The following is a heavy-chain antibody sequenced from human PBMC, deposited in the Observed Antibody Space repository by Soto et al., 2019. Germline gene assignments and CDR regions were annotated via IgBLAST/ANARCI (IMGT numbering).Heavy chain of an antibody. CDR3: ARGSGSSGWHKAVQDY. CDR1: GYTFTSYG. Sequence: ASVKVSCKSSGYTFTSYGMSWGRRGPGQGLEWMGGISAYNGNTNYAQKLQGRVTMTTDTSTSTAYMELRSLRSDDTAVYYCARGSGSSGWHKAVQDYWGQGTLVTVSS. V-gene: IGHV1-18*01. J-gene: IGHJ4*02. D-gene: IGHD6-19*01. CDR2: ISAYNGNT.